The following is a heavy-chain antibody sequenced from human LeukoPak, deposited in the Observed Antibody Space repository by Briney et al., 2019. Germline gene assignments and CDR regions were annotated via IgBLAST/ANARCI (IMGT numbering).Heavy chain of an antibody. CDR3: ARDLFYREILTGYPTFDY. J-gene: IGHJ4*02. CDR2: IIPILGIA. Sequence: SVKVSCTASGGTFSSYAISWVRQAPGQGLEWMGRIIPILGIANYAQKFQGRVTITADKSTSTAYMELSSLRSEDTAVYYCARDLFYREILTGYPTFDYWGQGTLVTVSS. CDR1: GGTFSSYA. D-gene: IGHD3-9*01. V-gene: IGHV1-69*04.